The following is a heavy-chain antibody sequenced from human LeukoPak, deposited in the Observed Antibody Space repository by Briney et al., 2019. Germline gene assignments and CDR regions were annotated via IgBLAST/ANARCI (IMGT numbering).Heavy chain of an antibody. J-gene: IGHJ5*02. CDR3: ARLLSLWYLDDNWFDP. D-gene: IGHD2-15*01. CDR2: ISAYNGNT. Sequence: ASVKVSCKASGYTFTSYGISWVRQAPRQGLEWMGWISAYNGNTNYAQKLQGRVTMTTDTSTSTAYMELRSLRSDDTAVYYCARLLSLWYLDDNWFDPWGQGTLVTVSS. V-gene: IGHV1-18*01. CDR1: GYTFTSYG.